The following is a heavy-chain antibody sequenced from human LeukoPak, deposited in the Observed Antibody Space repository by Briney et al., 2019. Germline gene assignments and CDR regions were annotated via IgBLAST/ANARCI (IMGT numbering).Heavy chain of an antibody. CDR1: GYTLTELS. D-gene: IGHD3-10*01. CDR3: ARGATRGYYYGMDV. V-gene: IGHV1-24*01. CDR2: FDPEDGET. Sequence: GASVKVSCKVSGYTLTELSMHWVRQAPGKGLEWMGGFDPEDGETIYAQKFQGRVTMTEDTSTDTAYMELSSLRSEDTAVYYCARGATRGYYYGMDVWGQGTTVTVSS. J-gene: IGHJ6*02.